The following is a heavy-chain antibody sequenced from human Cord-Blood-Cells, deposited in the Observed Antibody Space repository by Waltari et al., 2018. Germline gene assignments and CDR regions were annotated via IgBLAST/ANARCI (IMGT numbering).Heavy chain of an antibody. D-gene: IGHD2-2*01. CDR3: ARLLGYCSSTSCLDY. Sequence: QVQLVQSGAEVKKPGSSVKVSCKASGGTFSSYAISWVRQAPGQGLEWMGRIIPSLGIANDAQKFQGRVTITADKSTSTAYMELSSLRSEDTAVYYCARLLGYCSSTSCLDYWGQGTLVTVSS. CDR2: IIPSLGIA. CDR1: GGTFSSYA. J-gene: IGHJ4*02. V-gene: IGHV1-69*09.